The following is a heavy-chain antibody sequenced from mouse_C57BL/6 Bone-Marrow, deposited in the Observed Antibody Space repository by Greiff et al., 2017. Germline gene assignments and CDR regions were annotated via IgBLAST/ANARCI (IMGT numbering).Heavy chain of an antibody. V-gene: IGHV1-50*01. CDR2: IDPSDSYT. D-gene: IGHD2-3*01. J-gene: IGHJ2*01. Sequence: VQLHQPGAELVKPGASVKLSCKASGYTFTSYWMQWVKQRPGQGLEWIGEIDPSDSYTNYNQKFKGKATLTVDTSSSTAYMQLSSLTSEDSAVYYCARGGYYYFDYWGQGTTLTVSS. CDR1: GYTFTSYW. CDR3: ARGGYYYFDY.